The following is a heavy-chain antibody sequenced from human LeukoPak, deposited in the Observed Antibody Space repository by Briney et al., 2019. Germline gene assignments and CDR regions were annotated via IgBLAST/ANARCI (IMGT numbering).Heavy chain of an antibody. CDR1: GFTFTNYA. D-gene: IGHD2-2*01. J-gene: IGHJ4*02. CDR2: VSTDGYTT. CDR3: ARDCQSLVVPANCLNY. V-gene: IGHV3-23*01. Sequence: QPGGSLRLSCAASGFTFTNYAMSWVRQAPGKGLEWLSAVSTDGYTTYYADSVKGRFTISRDNSKNTVYLQMNSLRVEDTAVYYCARDCQSLVVPANCLNYWGQGTLVTVSS.